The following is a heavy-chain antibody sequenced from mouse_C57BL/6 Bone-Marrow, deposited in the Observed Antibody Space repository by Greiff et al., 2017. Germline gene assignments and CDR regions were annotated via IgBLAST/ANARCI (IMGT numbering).Heavy chain of an antibody. V-gene: IGHV1-85*01. CDR2: IYPRDGST. CDR1: GYTFTSYD. D-gene: IGHD1-1*01. J-gene: IGHJ1*03. CDR3: ARLEFDGSSGDWYFDG. Sequence: LVESGPELVKPGASVKLSCKASGYTFTSYDINWVKQRPGQGLEWIGWIYPRDGSTKYNEKFKGQATLTVDTSSSTAYMELHSLTSEDSAVYFCARLEFDGSSGDWYFDGWGTGTTVTVSS.